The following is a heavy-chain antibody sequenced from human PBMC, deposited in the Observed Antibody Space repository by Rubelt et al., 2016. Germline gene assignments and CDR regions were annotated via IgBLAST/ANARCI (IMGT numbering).Heavy chain of an antibody. Sequence: QVQLVQSGAEVKKPGASVKVSCKASGYTFTSYGISWVRQAPGQGLEWMGWISAYNGNTNYAQKLQGRVTMTTDTSTSTAYMGLRGLRSDDTAVYYCARVMITFGGVIEVGWFDPWGQGTLVTVSS. CDR3: ARVMITFGGVIEVGWFDP. CDR2: ISAYNGNT. CDR1: GYTFTSYG. J-gene: IGHJ5*02. V-gene: IGHV1-18*01. D-gene: IGHD3-16*02.